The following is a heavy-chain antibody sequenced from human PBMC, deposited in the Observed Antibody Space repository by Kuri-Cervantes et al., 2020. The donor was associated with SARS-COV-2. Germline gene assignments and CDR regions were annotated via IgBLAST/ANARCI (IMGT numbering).Heavy chain of an antibody. Sequence: ASVKVSCKASGGTFSSYAISWVRQAPGQGLEWMGWINPNSGGTNYAQKFQGWVTMTRDTSISTAYMELSSLRSEDTAVYYCATDFLRFLEWFPWGQGTMVTVSS. D-gene: IGHD3-3*01. J-gene: IGHJ3*01. CDR3: ATDFLRFLEWFP. V-gene: IGHV1-2*04. CDR1: GGTFSSYA. CDR2: INPNSGGT.